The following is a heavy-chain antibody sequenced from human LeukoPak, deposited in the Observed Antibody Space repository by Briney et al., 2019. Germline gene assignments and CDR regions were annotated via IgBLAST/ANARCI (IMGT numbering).Heavy chain of an antibody. V-gene: IGHV4-34*01. J-gene: IGHJ4*02. CDR1: GGSFSGYY. Sequence: SETLSLTCAVYGGSFSGYYWSWIRQPPGKGLEWIGEINHSGSTNYNPSLKSRVTISVDTSKNQFSLKPSSVTAADTAVYYCARASQVVDTAMAGYDYWGQGTLVTVSS. D-gene: IGHD5-18*01. CDR3: ARASQVVDTAMAGYDY. CDR2: INHSGST.